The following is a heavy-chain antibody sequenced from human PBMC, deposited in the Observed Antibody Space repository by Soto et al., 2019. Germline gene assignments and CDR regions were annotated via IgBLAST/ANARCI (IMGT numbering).Heavy chain of an antibody. V-gene: IGHV3-23*01. D-gene: IGHD3-9*01. CDR3: AKPTPPKRNILTGYNYYYNGLDV. CDR1: GFTFSGYA. J-gene: IGHJ6*02. Sequence: LRLSCAASGFTFSGYAMNWVRQAPGKGLEWVSSISATGGSTYYADSVKGRFTIFRDNSKNTLFLQIKSLRAEDTAVYYCAKPTPPKRNILTGYNYYYNGLDVWGQGTTVTVSS. CDR2: ISATGGST.